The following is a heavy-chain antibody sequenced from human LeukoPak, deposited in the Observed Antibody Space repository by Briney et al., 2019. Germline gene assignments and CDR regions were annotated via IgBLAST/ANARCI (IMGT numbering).Heavy chain of an antibody. D-gene: IGHD2-15*01. J-gene: IGHJ4*02. CDR2: IIPIFGTA. CDR1: GGTFSSYA. Sequence: GASVKVSCKASGGTFSSYAISWVRQAPGQGLEWMGGIIPIFGTANYAQKFQGRVTITTDESTSTAYMELSSLRSEDTAVYYCARVSLSGGRTGFDYWGQGTLVTVSS. CDR3: ARVSLSGGRTGFDY. V-gene: IGHV1-69*05.